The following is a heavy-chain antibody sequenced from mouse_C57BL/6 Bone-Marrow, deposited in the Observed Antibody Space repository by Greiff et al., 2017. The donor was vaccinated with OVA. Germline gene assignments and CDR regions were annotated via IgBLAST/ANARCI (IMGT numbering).Heavy chain of an antibody. CDR1: GYTFTSYW. V-gene: IGHV1-7*01. CDR2: INPSSGYT. CDR3: AGGYYVSLYAMDY. Sequence: QVQLQQSGAELAKPGASVKLSCKASGYTFTSYWMHWVKQRPGQGLEWIGYINPSSGYTKYNQKFKDKATLTADKSSSTAYMQLSSLTYGDSAVYYCAGGYYVSLYAMDYWGQGTSVTVSS. J-gene: IGHJ4*01. D-gene: IGHD2-3*01.